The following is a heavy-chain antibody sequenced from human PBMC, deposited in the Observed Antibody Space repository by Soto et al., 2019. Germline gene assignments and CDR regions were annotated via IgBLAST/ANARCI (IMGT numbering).Heavy chain of an antibody. Sequence: SETQSLTCAVYGGSFSGYYWSWIRQPPGKGLEWIGEINHSGSTNYNPSLKSRVTISVDTSKNQFSLKLSSVTAADTAVYYCARVQRAAGTGYYYYYYGMDVWGQGTTVTVSS. CDR1: GGSFSGYY. J-gene: IGHJ6*02. V-gene: IGHV4-34*01. CDR2: INHSGST. CDR3: ARVQRAAGTGYYYYYYGMDV. D-gene: IGHD6-13*01.